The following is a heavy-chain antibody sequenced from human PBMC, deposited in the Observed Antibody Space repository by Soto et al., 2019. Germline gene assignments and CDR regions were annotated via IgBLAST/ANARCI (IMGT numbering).Heavy chain of an antibody. CDR2: ISAYNGNS. D-gene: IGHD3-22*01. V-gene: IGHV1-18*01. Sequence: ASVKVSCKASGYAFNGYGISWVRQAPGQGLELMWWISAYNGNSNYAQKFQDRVTMTTDSSTSTAYMELRSLRSDDTAVYYCARDRPRGPWFVDYWGQGTLVTVYS. J-gene: IGHJ4*02. CDR1: GYAFNGYG. CDR3: ARDRPRGPWFVDY.